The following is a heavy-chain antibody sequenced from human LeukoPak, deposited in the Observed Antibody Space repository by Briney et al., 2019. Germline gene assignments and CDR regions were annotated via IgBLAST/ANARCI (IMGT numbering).Heavy chain of an antibody. D-gene: IGHD3-10*01. V-gene: IGHV1-2*02. J-gene: IGHJ4*02. CDR3: AKDMDVGDYGSGDYFDY. CDR2: INPNSGGT. CDR1: GYTFTGYY. Sequence: ASVKVSCKASGYTFTGYYMHWVRQAPGQGLEWMGWINPNSGGTNYAQKFQGRVTMTRDTSISTAYMELSSLRAEDTAVYYCAKDMDVGDYGSGDYFDYCGQGTLVTVSS.